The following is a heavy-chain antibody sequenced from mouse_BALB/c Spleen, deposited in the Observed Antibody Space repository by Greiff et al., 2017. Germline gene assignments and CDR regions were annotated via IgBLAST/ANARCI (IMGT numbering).Heavy chain of an antibody. V-gene: IGHV3-2*02. J-gene: IGHJ2*01. Sequence: VQLKESGPGLVKPSQSLSLTCTVTGYSITSDYAWNWIRQFPGNKLEWMGYISYSGSTSYNPSLKSRISITRDTSKNQFFLQLNSVTTEDTATYYCARSNGIFDYWGQGTTLTVSS. CDR2: ISYSGST. CDR1: GYSITSDYA. CDR3: ARSNGIFDY.